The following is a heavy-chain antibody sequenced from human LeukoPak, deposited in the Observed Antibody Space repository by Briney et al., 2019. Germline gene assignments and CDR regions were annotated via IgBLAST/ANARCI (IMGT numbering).Heavy chain of an antibody. CDR1: GGSISSSSYY. CDR2: IYYSGST. D-gene: IGHD6-25*01. CDR3: ARGGVNYFDY. J-gene: IGHJ4*02. Sequence: SETLSLTCTVSGGSISSSSYYWGWIRQPPGKGLEWIGSIYYSGSTYYNPSLKSRVTISVDTSKNQFSLKLSSVTAADTAVYYCARGGVNYFDYWGQGTLVTVSS. V-gene: IGHV4-39*07.